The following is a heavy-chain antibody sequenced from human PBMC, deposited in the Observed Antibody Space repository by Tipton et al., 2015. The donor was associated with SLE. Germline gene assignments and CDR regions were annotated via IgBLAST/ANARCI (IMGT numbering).Heavy chain of an antibody. V-gene: IGHV1-69*04. Sequence: QSGAEVKKPGSSVKVSCKASGGTFSSYTISWVRQAPGQGLEWMGRIIPILGIANYAQKFQGRVTITADKSTSTAYMELSSLRSEDTDVYYCARDESGYSYGYDYWGQGTLVTVSS. CDR2: IIPILGIA. J-gene: IGHJ4*02. D-gene: IGHD5-18*01. CDR3: ARDESGYSYGYDY. CDR1: GGTFSSYT.